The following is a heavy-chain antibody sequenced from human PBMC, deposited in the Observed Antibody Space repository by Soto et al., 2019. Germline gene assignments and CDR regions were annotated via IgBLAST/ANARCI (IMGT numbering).Heavy chain of an antibody. J-gene: IGHJ4*02. V-gene: IGHV3-48*01. CDR1: GFTFSSYS. CDR2: ISSSSSTI. Sequence: LRLSCAASGFTFSSYSMNWVRQAPGKGLEWVSYISSSSSTIYYADSVKGRFTISRDNAKNSLYLQMNSLRAEDTAVYYCARDAPPDDYWGQGTLVTVSS. CDR3: ARDAPPDDY.